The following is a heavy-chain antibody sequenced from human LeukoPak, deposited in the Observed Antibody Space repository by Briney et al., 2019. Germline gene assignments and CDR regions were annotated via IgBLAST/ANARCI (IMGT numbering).Heavy chain of an antibody. CDR3: ARDRNGRITMVRGVTLYYYYMDV. J-gene: IGHJ6*03. Sequence: GASVKVSCKAAGYTFTGYYMHWVRQAPGQGLEWMGWINPNSGGTNYAQKFQGRVTMTRDTSISTAYMELSRLRSDDTAVYYCARDRNGRITMVRGVTLYYYYMDVWGKGTTVTVSS. CDR1: GYTFTGYY. D-gene: IGHD3-10*01. CDR2: INPNSGGT. V-gene: IGHV1-2*02.